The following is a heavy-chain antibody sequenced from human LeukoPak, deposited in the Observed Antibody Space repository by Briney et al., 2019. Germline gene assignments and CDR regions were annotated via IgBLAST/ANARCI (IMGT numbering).Heavy chain of an antibody. CDR2: IYYSGST. CDR3: ARAVRGVIIH. Sequence: SETLSLTCTVSGDSISSSSYYWGWIRQPPGKGLEWIGSIYYSGSTYYNPSLKSRVTISVDTSKNQFSLKLSSVTAADTAVYYCARAVRGVIIHWGQGTLVTVSS. V-gene: IGHV4-39*07. J-gene: IGHJ4*02. D-gene: IGHD3-10*01. CDR1: GDSISSSSYY.